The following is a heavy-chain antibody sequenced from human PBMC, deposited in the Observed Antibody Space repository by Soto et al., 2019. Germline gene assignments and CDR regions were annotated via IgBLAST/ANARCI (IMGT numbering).Heavy chain of an antibody. J-gene: IGHJ6*02. V-gene: IGHV3-30*18. CDR3: AKYLPAYGVYTYFHYVMDV. CDR2: ISYDGHNK. D-gene: IGHD4-17*01. Sequence: QVQLVESGGGVVQPGGSLRLSCTASGFTFTTFGIHWVRQAPGKGLEWVALISYDGHNKYYSDSVKSPFTISRDNYKNTLSLQMNSLRAEDTAVYYCAKYLPAYGVYTYFHYVMDVWGQGTTVSVSS. CDR1: GFTFTTFG.